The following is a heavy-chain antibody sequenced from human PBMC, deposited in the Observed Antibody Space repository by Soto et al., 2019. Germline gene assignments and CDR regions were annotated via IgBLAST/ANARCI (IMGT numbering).Heavy chain of an antibody. V-gene: IGHV3-23*01. Sequence: GVSLRLSCEASGFTFSDCAMSWVRQAPGKGLEWVSGISGTGRSTFYADSVKDRFTISRDNSKNTVYLQMTSLRAEDTAVYYCAKGNTSGWYFFDYWGQGTLVTVSS. CDR3: AKGNTSGWYFFDY. D-gene: IGHD6-19*01. J-gene: IGHJ4*02. CDR2: ISGTGRST. CDR1: GFTFSDCA.